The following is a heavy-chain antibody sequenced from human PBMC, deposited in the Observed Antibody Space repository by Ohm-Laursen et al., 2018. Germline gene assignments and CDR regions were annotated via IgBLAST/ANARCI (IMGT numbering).Heavy chain of an antibody. CDR3: ARDRQPGEVVVIKDGMDV. CDR1: GFTSRNYE. V-gene: IGHV3-48*03. CDR2: ISKSATDSDTTI. J-gene: IGHJ6*02. Sequence: SLRLSCAASGFTSRNYEMNWVRQIPGKGLEWVSYISKSATDSDTTIYYADSVKGRFTISRDNAKNSLYLQMNSLRAEDTAVYYCARDRQPGEVVVIKDGMDVWGQGTTVTVSS. D-gene: IGHD3-22*01.